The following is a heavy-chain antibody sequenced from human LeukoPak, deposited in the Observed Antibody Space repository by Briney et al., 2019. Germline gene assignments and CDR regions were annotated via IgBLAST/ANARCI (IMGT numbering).Heavy chain of an antibody. Sequence: GGSLRLSCAASGFTFSSYAMSWVRQAPGKGLEWVSAISGSGGSTYYADSVKGRFTISRDNSKNMLYLQMNSLRAEDTAVYYCAKDLLGYYDSSGYYSPSNWGQGTLVTVSS. D-gene: IGHD3-22*01. CDR2: ISGSGGST. CDR3: AKDLLGYYDSSGYYSPSN. J-gene: IGHJ4*02. CDR1: GFTFSSYA. V-gene: IGHV3-23*01.